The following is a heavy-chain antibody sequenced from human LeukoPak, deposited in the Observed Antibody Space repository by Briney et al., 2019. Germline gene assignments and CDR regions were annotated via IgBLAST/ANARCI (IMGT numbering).Heavy chain of an antibody. D-gene: IGHD2-2*01. CDR1: AFTFSSYS. J-gene: IGHJ3*02. CDR3: AKPAPVGCSSTSCYQAFDI. Sequence: PGGSLRLSCAPSAFTFSSYSMSWVRQAPGKGLEWVSAISGSGGSTYYADSVKGRFTISRDNSKNTLYLQMNSLRAEDTAVYYCAKPAPVGCSSTSCYQAFDIWGQGTMVTVSS. V-gene: IGHV3-23*01. CDR2: ISGSGGST.